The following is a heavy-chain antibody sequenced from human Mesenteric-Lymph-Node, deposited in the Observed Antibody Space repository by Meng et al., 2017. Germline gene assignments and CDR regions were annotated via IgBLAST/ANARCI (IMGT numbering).Heavy chain of an antibody. CDR1: GYMFTAHA. Sequence: QVHLEQSGSELKKPGASVKVSCQASGYMFTAHALHWVRQAPGQGLEWMGRITTSTGKGTYAQAFTGRFVFSLDTSVSTAYLQISSLKAEDTAVYFCARGASPPYFDSWGQGTLVTVSS. CDR3: ARGASPPYFDS. V-gene: IGHV7-4-1*02. J-gene: IGHJ4*02. CDR2: ITTSTGKG.